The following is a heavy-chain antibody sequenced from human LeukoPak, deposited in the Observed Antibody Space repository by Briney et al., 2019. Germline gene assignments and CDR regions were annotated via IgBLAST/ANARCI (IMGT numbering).Heavy chain of an antibody. D-gene: IGHD4-23*01. Sequence: GGSLRLSCAASGFTFTSYAMSWVRQAPGKGLEWVSAVSGSGGSTYYADFVKGRFTISRDNSKNTLYLQMNSLRAEDTAVYYCAKDSGYGGNSPFDYWGQGTLVTGSS. CDR2: VSGSGGST. CDR3: AKDSGYGGNSPFDY. J-gene: IGHJ4*02. V-gene: IGHV3-23*01. CDR1: GFTFTSYA.